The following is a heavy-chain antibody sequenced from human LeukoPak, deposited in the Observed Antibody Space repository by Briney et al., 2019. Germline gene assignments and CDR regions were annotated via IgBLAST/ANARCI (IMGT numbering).Heavy chain of an antibody. Sequence: GGSLRLSCAASGFTFSTYYMTWVRQAPGKELECVSVIYSGGSTYYADSVKGRFTVSRDNSKNTLYLQMNSLRAEDTAMYYCARGLGYCTSTTCLLPFDYWGQGTLVTVSS. V-gene: IGHV3-53*01. CDR3: ARGLGYCTSTTCLLPFDY. CDR2: IYSGGST. D-gene: IGHD2-2*01. J-gene: IGHJ4*02. CDR1: GFTFSTYY.